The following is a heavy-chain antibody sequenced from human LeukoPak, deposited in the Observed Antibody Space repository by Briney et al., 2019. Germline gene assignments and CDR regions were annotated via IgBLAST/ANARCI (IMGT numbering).Heavy chain of an antibody. CDR2: IRSKANSYAT. V-gene: IGHV3-73*01. CDR3: TSYDSSGCYYFDY. D-gene: IGHD3-22*01. J-gene: IGHJ4*02. CDR1: GFTFSGSA. Sequence: GGSLKLSCAASGFTFSGSAMHWVRQASGKGLEWVGRIRSKANSYATAYAASVKGTFTISRDDSKNTAYLQMNSLKTEDTAVYYCTSYDSSGCYYFDYWGQGTLVTVYS.